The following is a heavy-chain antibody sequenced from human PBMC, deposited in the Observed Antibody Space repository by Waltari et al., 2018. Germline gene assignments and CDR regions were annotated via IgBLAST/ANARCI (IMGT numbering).Heavy chain of an antibody. J-gene: IGHJ4*02. Sequence: VQLVESGGGVVQPGRSVRLSCAASGFTFSSCGTAWVRRAPGKGLEWVAVISYDGSNKYYADSVKGRFTISRDNSKNTLYLQMNSLRAEDTAVYYCAKGNVDIGIDYWGQGTLVTVSS. CDR2: ISYDGSNK. D-gene: IGHD2-2*03. CDR3: AKGNVDIGIDY. V-gene: IGHV3-30*18. CDR1: GFTFSSCG.